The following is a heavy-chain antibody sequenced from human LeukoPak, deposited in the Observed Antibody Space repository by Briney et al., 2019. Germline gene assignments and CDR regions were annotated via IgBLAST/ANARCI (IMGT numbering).Heavy chain of an antibody. J-gene: IGHJ3*02. Sequence: GGSLRLSCAASEFSVGSNYMTWVRQAPGKGLEWVSLIYSGGSTYYADSVKGRFTISRDNAKNSLYLQMNSLRAEDTAVYYCARDDYYDSSGFGTVDIWGQGTMVTVSS. V-gene: IGHV3-66*01. CDR1: EFSVGSNY. CDR3: ARDDYYDSSGFGTVDI. D-gene: IGHD3-22*01. CDR2: IYSGGST.